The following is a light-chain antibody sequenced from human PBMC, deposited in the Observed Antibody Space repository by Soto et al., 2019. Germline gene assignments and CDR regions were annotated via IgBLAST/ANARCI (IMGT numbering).Light chain of an antibody. CDR3: QQYHTWPIT. CDR1: QGVSRK. J-gene: IGKJ4*01. V-gene: IGKV3-15*01. CDR2: GAS. Sequence: DIVLTQSPATLSIAPPQRVTFFFGSSQGVSRKLAWYQHKPGQSPRLLISGASTGGTGIPARFSGSGSGTEFTLTISSLQSEDCAIYYCQQYHTWPITFGGGTKVDIK.